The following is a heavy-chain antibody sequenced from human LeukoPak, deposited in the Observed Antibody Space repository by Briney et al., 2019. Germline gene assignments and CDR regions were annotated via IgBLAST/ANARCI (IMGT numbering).Heavy chain of an antibody. CDR3: AKDGTDYGRNSYDWFFDL. CDR2: IRYDGNYQ. D-gene: IGHD4-23*01. V-gene: IGHV3-30*02. CDR1: GFTFRSYG. Sequence: GGPLRLSCSASGFTFRSYGFHWVRQAPGKGLEWVAFIRYDGNYQSYPDSVRGRFTISRDNSKNTLYLQVSSLRPEDTAIYYCAKDGTDYGRNSYDWFFDLWGRGTLVTVSS. J-gene: IGHJ2*01.